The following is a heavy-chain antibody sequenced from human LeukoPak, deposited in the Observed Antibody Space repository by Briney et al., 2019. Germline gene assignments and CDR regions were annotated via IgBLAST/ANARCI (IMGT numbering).Heavy chain of an antibody. CDR2: INHSGST. D-gene: IGHD6-25*01. V-gene: IGHV4-4*02. CDR3: ARGPAAARYARRVGFDP. J-gene: IGHJ5*02. Sequence: SGTLSLTCAVSGGSISSSNWWSWVRQPPGKGLEWIGEINHSGSTNYNPSLKSRVTISVDTSKNQFSLKLSSVTAADTAVYYCARGPAAARYARRVGFDPWGQGTLVTVSS. CDR1: GGSISSSNW.